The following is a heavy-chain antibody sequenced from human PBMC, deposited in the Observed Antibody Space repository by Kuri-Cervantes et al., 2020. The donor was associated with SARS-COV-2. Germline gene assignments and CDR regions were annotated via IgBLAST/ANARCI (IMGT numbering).Heavy chain of an antibody. D-gene: IGHD1-26*01. Sequence: ESLKLSCSVSEGSMRAHYYSWIRQTAAMGLEWIGRVYISGSTNYNPSLKGRVTMSVDTSKSQFSLELTSVTAADTAVYYCATEVGATNFDHLGQGSLVTVSS. J-gene: IGHJ4*02. CDR1: EGSMRAHY. CDR2: VYISGST. CDR3: ATEVGATNFDH. V-gene: IGHV4-4*07.